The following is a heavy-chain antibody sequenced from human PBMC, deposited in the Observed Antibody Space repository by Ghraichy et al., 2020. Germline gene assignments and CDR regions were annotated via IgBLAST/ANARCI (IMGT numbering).Heavy chain of an antibody. V-gene: IGHV3-21*01. D-gene: IGHD3-9*01. CDR3: ARDWRYYDILTGYYEDLDFDY. Sequence: LSLTCAASGFTFSSYSMNWVRQAPGKGLEWVSPISSSSSYIYYADSVKGRFTISRDNAKNSLYLQMNSLRAEDTAVYYCARDWRYYDILTGYYEDLDFDYWGQGTLVTVSS. J-gene: IGHJ4*02. CDR1: GFTFSSYS. CDR2: ISSSSSYI.